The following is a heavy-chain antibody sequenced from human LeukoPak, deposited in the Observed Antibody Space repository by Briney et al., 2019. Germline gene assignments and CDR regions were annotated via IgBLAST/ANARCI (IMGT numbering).Heavy chain of an antibody. Sequence: PGGSRRLSCAASGFTFSRHWMHWVRQAPGKGLVCVARIKSDGTYTSYADSVKGRFTISRDNAKNTLWLQMNSLRVEDTAVYYCVRDDYMDVVDYWGQG. CDR3: VRDDYMDVVDY. CDR1: GFTFSRHW. J-gene: IGHJ4*02. CDR2: IKSDGTYT. V-gene: IGHV3-74*01. D-gene: IGHD3-10*01.